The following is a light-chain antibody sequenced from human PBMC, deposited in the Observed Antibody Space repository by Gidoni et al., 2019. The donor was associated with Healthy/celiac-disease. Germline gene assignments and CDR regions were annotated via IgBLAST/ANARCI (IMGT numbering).Light chain of an antibody. CDR3: LQDYNYPIT. Sequence: AIQMTQSPSSLSASVGDRVTITCRASQGIGSDLGWYQQKPGKAPNLLIYAASTSQSGVPSRFSGSGSGTDFTLTISSLQPEDFATYFCLQDYNYPITFGQXTRLEIK. CDR1: QGIGSD. J-gene: IGKJ5*01. V-gene: IGKV1-6*01. CDR2: AAS.